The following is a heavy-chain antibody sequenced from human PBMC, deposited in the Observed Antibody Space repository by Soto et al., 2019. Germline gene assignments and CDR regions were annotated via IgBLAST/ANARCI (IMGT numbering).Heavy chain of an antibody. J-gene: IGHJ4*01. CDR1: GFTFSSHA. V-gene: IGHV3-30*03. D-gene: IGHD6-13*01. CDR2: ISYHSVYK. Sequence: QVQVEQSGGGVVRPGTSLRLSCAASGFTFSSHAMHWVRQAPGKGLEWVAMISYHSVYKNYVESVRGRFTISRDNSRGTLSLQMSSLRLEDTANYYCVAEIGSRSFGHWGQGTLVTVSS. CDR3: VAEIGSRSFGH.